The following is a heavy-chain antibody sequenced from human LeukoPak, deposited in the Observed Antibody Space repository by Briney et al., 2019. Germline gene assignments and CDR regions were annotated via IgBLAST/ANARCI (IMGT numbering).Heavy chain of an antibody. Sequence: SGTLSLSCTVSGVSITDYYWSWVRQSPGKGLEWIGYIYYRGSITYNTSLRGRVTISMDTSKDQFSLRLHSVTAADTAVYYCAGQGIEGLPAAPYFYYYGLDVWGQGTTVTVSS. D-gene: IGHD2-2*01. CDR3: AGQGIEGLPAAPYFYYYGLDV. V-gene: IGHV4-59*08. CDR1: GVSITDYY. CDR2: IYYRGSI. J-gene: IGHJ6*02.